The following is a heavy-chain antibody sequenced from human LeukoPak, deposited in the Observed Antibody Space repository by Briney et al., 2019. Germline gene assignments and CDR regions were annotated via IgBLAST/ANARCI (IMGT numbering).Heavy chain of an antibody. CDR2: INTDGSTT. CDR3: ARDTYDTSGYYYGPFDY. Sequence: GSLRLSCAASGFTFSNYWMHWVRQAPGKGLVWVSHINTDGSTTTYADSVKGRFTISRDNAKNTLYLQMHSLRAEDTAVYYCARDTYDTSGYYYGPFDYWGQGTLVTVSS. V-gene: IGHV3-74*01. D-gene: IGHD3-22*01. J-gene: IGHJ4*02. CDR1: GFTFSNYW.